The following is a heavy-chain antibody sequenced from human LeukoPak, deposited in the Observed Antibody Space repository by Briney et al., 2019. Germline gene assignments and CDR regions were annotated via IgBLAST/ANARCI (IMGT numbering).Heavy chain of an antibody. CDR1: GFTFSSYG. CDR2: IWYDGSNK. D-gene: IGHD3-10*01. Sequence: GGSLRLSCAASGFTFSSYGMHWVRQAPGKGLEWVAVIWYDGSNKYYADSVKGRFTISRDNSKNTQYLQMNSLRAEDTAVYYCARDRFYYGSGSYPLDYWGQGTLVTVAS. V-gene: IGHV3-33*01. CDR3: ARDRFYYGSGSYPLDY. J-gene: IGHJ4*02.